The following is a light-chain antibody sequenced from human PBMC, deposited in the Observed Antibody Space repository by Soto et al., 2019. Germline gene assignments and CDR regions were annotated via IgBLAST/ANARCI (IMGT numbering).Light chain of an antibody. J-gene: IGKJ4*01. V-gene: IGKV1-33*01. CDR2: DAS. Sequence: DIQMTQSPSSLSASVGDRVTITCQASQDISNYLNWYQQKPGKAPKLLIYDASNLETGVTSRFSGSGSGTDFTFTISSLQPEDIATYYCKKYANLPRLTFGGGTKVEIK. CDR3: KKYANLPRLT. CDR1: QDISNY.